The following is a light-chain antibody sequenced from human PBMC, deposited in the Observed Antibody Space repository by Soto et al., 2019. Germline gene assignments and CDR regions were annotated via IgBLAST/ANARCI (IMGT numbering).Light chain of an antibody. CDR2: GAS. CDR1: QSVGTY. V-gene: IGKV3-20*01. CDR3: QQYVSTPLT. J-gene: IGKJ4*01. Sequence: EIVLTQSPGTLAFSPGERCTLSCRASQSVGTYLAWYQQKPGQAPRLLIYGASSRATGIPDRFSGSGSGTDFTLTISRLEPEDFAVYYCQQYVSTPLTFGGGTKV.